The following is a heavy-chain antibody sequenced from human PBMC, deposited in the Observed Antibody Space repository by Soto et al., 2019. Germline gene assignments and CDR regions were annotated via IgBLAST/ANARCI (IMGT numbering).Heavy chain of an antibody. Sequence: GASVKVSCKASGGTFSSYTISRVRQAPGQGLEWMGRIIPILGIANYAQKFQGRVTITADKSTSTAYMELSSLRSEDTAVYYCARDFNFPPSPYYYGSGSSNWFDPWGQGTLVTVSS. J-gene: IGHJ5*02. D-gene: IGHD3-10*01. CDR3: ARDFNFPPSPYYYGSGSSNWFDP. CDR2: IIPILGIA. CDR1: GGTFSSYT. V-gene: IGHV1-69*04.